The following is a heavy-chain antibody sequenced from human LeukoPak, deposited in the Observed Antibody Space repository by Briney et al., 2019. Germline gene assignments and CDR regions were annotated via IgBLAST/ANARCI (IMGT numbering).Heavy chain of an antibody. V-gene: IGHV3-23*01. J-gene: IGHJ4*02. CDR3: AAQKRGTSRPYYFDY. CDR1: GFTFDDYA. D-gene: IGHD3-16*02. CDR2: INSDGSST. Sequence: GGSLRLSCAASGFTFDDYAMHWVRQASGKGLEWVSGINSDGSSTNYADSVKGRFTISRDNSKYTLFLQMNSLRAEDTAVYYCAAQKRGTSRPYYFDYWGQGTLVTVSS.